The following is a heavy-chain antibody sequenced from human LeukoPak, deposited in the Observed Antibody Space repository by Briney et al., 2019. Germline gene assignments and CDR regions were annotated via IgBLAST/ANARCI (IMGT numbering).Heavy chain of an antibody. D-gene: IGHD6-6*01. CDR3: AKGHFASSSFFDY. V-gene: IGHV3-23*01. Sequence: GGSLRLSCAASKFNFAMSWVRQTADKRLEWVSAISGSGDATFYTDSVKGRFTISRDNSKNTPYLQMNNLRVEDTAVYYCAKGHFASSSFFDYWGQGTLVTVSS. CDR1: KFNFA. CDR2: ISGSGDAT. J-gene: IGHJ4*02.